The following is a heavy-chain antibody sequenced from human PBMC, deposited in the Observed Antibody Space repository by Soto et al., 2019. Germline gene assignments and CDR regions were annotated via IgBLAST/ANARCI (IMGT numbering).Heavy chain of an antibody. CDR2: INPNSGGT. V-gene: IGHV1-2*02. CDR3: AREGTYYYDSSGESVWFDP. D-gene: IGHD3-22*01. CDR1: GYTFTGYY. Sequence: ASVKVSCKASGYTFTGYYMHWVRQAPGQGLEWMGWINPNSGGTNYAQKFQGRVTMTRDTSISTAYMGLSRLRSDDTAVYYCAREGTYYYDSSGESVWFDPWGQGTLVTVSS. J-gene: IGHJ5*02.